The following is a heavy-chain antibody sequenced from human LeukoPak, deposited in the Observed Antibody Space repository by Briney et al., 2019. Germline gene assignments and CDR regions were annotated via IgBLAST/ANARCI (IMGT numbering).Heavy chain of an antibody. D-gene: IGHD3-22*01. CDR3: ARVGYDSSDSTNSNFDY. V-gene: IGHV1-69*06. CDR1: GGTFSSYA. Sequence: SVKVSCKASGGTFSSYAISWVRQAPGQGLEWIGGIIPIFGTANYAQKFQGRVTITADKSTSTAYMELSSLRSEDTAVYYCARVGYDSSDSTNSNFDYWGQGTLVTVSS. CDR2: IIPIFGTA. J-gene: IGHJ4*02.